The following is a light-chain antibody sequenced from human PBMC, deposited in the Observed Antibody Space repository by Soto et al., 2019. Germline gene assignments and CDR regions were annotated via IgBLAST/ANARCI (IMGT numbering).Light chain of an antibody. Sequence: DIVMTQSPDSLAVSLGERATINCKSSQSVLYSSNNKNYLAWYQQKPGQPPKLLIYWASTRESGVPDRFSGSGSGTDFTLTICSLQAEDVAVYYCQQYYSTPCTFGPGTKVDIK. J-gene: IGKJ3*01. CDR2: WAS. V-gene: IGKV4-1*01. CDR3: QQYYSTPCT. CDR1: QSVLYSSNNKNY.